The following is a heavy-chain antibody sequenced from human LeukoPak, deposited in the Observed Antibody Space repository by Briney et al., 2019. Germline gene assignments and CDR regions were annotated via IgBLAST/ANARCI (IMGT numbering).Heavy chain of an antibody. J-gene: IGHJ4*02. D-gene: IGHD6-13*01. CDR2: ISWNSGSI. V-gene: IGHV3-9*01. CDR1: GFTFDDYA. CDR3: AKDIGPGSSWSNFDY. Sequence: PGGSLRLSCAASGFTFDDYAMHWVRQAPGKGLAWVSGISWNSGSIGYADSVKGRFTISRDNAKNSLYLQMNSLRAEDTALYYCAKDIGPGSSWSNFDYWGQGTLVTVSS.